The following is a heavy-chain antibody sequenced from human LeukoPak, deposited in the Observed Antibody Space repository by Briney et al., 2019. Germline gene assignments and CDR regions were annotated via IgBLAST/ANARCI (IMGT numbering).Heavy chain of an antibody. CDR2: INTNTGNP. V-gene: IGHV7-4-1*02. J-gene: IGHJ6*02. CDR3: ARHFSSPYYYYYGMDV. Sequence: GASVKVSCKASGYTFTSYAMNWVRQAPGQGLEWMGWINTNTGNPTYAQGFTGRFVFSLDTSVSTAYLQISSLKAEDTAVYYCARHFSSPYYYYYGMDVWGQGTTVTVSS. CDR1: GYTFTSYA. D-gene: IGHD6-13*01.